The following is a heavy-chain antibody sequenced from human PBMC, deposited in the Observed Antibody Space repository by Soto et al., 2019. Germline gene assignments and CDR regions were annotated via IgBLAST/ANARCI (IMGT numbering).Heavy chain of an antibody. J-gene: IGHJ1*01. Sequence: RASVKVSCKASGYTFTGYYMHWVRQAPGQGLEWMGWINPNSGGTNYAQKFQGWVTMTRDTSISTAYMELSRLRSDDTAVYYCTMYYYDSSADQAYFQHWGQGTLVTVSS. CDR3: TMYYYDSSADQAYFQH. CDR2: INPNSGGT. CDR1: GYTFTGYY. V-gene: IGHV1-2*04. D-gene: IGHD3-22*01.